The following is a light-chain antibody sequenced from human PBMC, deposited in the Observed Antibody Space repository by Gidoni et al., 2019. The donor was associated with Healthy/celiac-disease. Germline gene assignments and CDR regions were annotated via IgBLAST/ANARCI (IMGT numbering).Light chain of an antibody. CDR2: GAS. J-gene: IGKJ3*01. Sequence: EIVMTQSPATLSVSPGERANLSCRASHSVSSTLAWYQQKPGQAPRLLIYGASTRATGIPARFSGSGSGTEFTLTISSLQSEDFAVYYCQQYNNWPDTFGPGTKVDIK. CDR3: QQYNNWPDT. V-gene: IGKV3-15*01. CDR1: HSVSST.